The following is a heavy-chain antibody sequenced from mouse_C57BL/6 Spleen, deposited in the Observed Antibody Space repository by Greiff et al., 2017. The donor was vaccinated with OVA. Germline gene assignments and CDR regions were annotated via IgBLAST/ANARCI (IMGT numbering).Heavy chain of an antibody. CDR2: IYPGSGST. CDR1: GYTFTSYW. J-gene: IGHJ1*03. Sequence: QVQLQQPGAELVKPGASVKMSCKASGYTFTSYWITWVKQRPGQGLEWIGDIYPGSGSTNYNEKFKSKATLTVDKSSSTAYMQLSSLTSEDSAVYYCAVNYYGSSPWYFDVWGTGTTVTVSS. CDR3: AVNYYGSSPWYFDV. V-gene: IGHV1-55*01. D-gene: IGHD1-1*01.